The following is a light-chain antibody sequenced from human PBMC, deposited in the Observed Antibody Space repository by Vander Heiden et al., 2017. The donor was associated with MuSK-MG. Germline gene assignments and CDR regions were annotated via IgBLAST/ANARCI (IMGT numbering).Light chain of an antibody. CDR3: QQYGTSPPLT. CDR2: GAS. CDR1: QSVSSRY. V-gene: IGKV3-20*01. Sequence: EIVLTQSPGPLSLSPGERATLSCRASQSVSSRYLAWYHQKPGQAPRLLIYGASSRATGIPDRFSGSGSGTDFTLTISRLEPEDFAVYYCQQYGTSPPLTFGGGTKVEIK. J-gene: IGKJ4*01.